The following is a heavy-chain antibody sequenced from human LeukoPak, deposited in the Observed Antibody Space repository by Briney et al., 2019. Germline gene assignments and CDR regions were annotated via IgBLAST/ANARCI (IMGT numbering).Heavy chain of an antibody. D-gene: IGHD6-13*01. CDR2: IHHSGST. J-gene: IGHJ4*02. Sequence: SETLSLTCTVSGGSISSSSYYWSWIRQPPGKGLEWIGEIHHSGSTKYNPSLKSRVTMSLDTSKNQFSLKLNSMTAADTAVYYCAGHVSAAAGGRWGQGTLVTVSS. CDR1: GGSISSSSYY. CDR3: AGHVSAAAGGR. V-gene: IGHV4-39*07.